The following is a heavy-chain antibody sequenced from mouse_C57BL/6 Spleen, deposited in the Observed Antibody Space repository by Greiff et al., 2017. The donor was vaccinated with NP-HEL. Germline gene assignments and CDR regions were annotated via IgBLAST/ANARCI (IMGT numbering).Heavy chain of an antibody. Sequence: VKLMESGPGLVQPSQSLSITCTVSGFSLTSYGVHWVRQSPGKGLEWLGVIWSGGSTDYNAAFISRLSISKDNSKSQVFFKMNSLQADDTAIYYCARKGDGYPFAYWGQGTLVTVSA. CDR3: ARKGDGYPFAY. CDR1: GFSLTSYG. D-gene: IGHD2-3*01. CDR2: IWSGGST. J-gene: IGHJ3*01. V-gene: IGHV2-2*01.